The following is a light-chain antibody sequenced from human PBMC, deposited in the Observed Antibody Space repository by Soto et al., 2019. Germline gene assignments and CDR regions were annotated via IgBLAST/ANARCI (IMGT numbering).Light chain of an antibody. CDR2: DTS. CDR1: QSVGIY. Sequence: EIVLTQSPDTLSLSPGERATLSCRASQSVGIYLAWYQQKPGQAPRLLIYDTSNRAPGIPARFSGSGSETDFTLTISSLEPEDFAVYYCQQRTNSFTFGPGTKVDIK. J-gene: IGKJ3*01. V-gene: IGKV3-11*01. CDR3: QQRTNSFT.